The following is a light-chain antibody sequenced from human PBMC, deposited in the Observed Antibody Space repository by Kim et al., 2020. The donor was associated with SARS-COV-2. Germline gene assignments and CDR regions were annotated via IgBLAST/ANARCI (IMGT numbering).Light chain of an antibody. CDR3: MQALQTPLT. V-gene: IGKV2-28*01. Sequence: DIVMTQSPLSLPVTPGEPASISCRASQSLLHRNGYNYLQWYVQKPGQSPQLLIYLNSNRASGVPKRFSGSGSGTDFTLKISRVEAEDVGVYYCMQALQTPLTFGGGTKVDIK. CDR2: LNS. CDR1: QSLLHRNGYNY. J-gene: IGKJ4*01.